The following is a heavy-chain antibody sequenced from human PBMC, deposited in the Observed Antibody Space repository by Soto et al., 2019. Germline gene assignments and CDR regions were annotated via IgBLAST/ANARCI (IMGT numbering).Heavy chain of an antibody. CDR3: ARGRGRVKYYYGMDV. CDR2: INHSGST. V-gene: IGHV4-34*01. Sequence: SETLSLTCAVYGGSFSGYYWSWIRQPPGKVLEWIGEINHSGSTNYNPSLKSRVTISVDTSKNQFSLKLSSVTAADTAVYYCARGRGRVKYYYGMDVWGQGTTVTVSS. CDR1: GGSFSGYY. J-gene: IGHJ6*02. D-gene: IGHD3-10*01.